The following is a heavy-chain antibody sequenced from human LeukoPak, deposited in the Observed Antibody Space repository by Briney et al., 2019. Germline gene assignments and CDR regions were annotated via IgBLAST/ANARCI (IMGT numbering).Heavy chain of an antibody. Sequence: GRSLRLSCAASGFTFSSYGMHWVRQAPGKGLEWVAVIWYDGSNKYYADSVKGRFTISKDNSKSTLYLQMNSLRAEDTAVYYCAKDRHYGGFDYWGQGTLVTVSS. J-gene: IGHJ4*02. CDR3: AKDRHYGGFDY. V-gene: IGHV3-33*06. D-gene: IGHD4-23*01. CDR2: IWYDGSNK. CDR1: GFTFSSYG.